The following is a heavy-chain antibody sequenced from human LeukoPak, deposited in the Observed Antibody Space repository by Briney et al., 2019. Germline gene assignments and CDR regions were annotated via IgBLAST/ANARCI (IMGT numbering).Heavy chain of an antibody. D-gene: IGHD6-13*01. CDR1: GFTFSSYG. CDR2: ISYDGSNK. V-gene: IGHV3-30*18. Sequence: GGSLRLSCAASGFTFSSYGMHWVRQAPGKGLEWVAVISYDGSNKYYADSVKGRFTISRDNSKNTLYLQMNSLRAEDTAVYYCAKGRMGMNHHFDSWGQGTLVTVSS. CDR3: AKGRMGMNHHFDS. J-gene: IGHJ4*02.